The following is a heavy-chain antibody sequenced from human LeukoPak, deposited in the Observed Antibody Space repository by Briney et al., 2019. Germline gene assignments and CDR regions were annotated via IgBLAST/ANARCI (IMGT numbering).Heavy chain of an antibody. Sequence: GGSLRLSCAASGFTFSSYSMNWVRQAPGKGLEWVSSISSSSSYIYYADSVKGRFTISRDNAKNSLYLQMNSLRAEDTAVYYCARDYRRYSSPSDPVWFDPWGQETLVTVSS. D-gene: IGHD6-6*01. V-gene: IGHV3-21*01. J-gene: IGHJ5*02. CDR2: ISSSSSYI. CDR1: GFTFSSYS. CDR3: ARDYRRYSSPSDPVWFDP.